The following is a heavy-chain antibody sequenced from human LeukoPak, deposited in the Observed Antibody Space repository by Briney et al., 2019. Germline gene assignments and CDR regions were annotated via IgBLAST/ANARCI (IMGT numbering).Heavy chain of an antibody. CDR1: DGSINSYY. CDR2: IYYNGNT. V-gene: IGHV4-59*01. J-gene: IGHJ6*02. Sequence: PSETLSLTCSVSDGSINSYYWNWIRRPPGKGLEWIGHIYYNGNTNYSPSLKSRVTMSADTSKNLFSLKVSSVTAADTAVYYSARGRSNYYGMDVWGQGTTVTVSS. D-gene: IGHD1-26*01. CDR3: ARGRSNYYGMDV.